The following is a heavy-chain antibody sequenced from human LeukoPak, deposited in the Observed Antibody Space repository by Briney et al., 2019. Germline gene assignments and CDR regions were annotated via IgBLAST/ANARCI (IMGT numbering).Heavy chain of an antibody. CDR1: GGTFSSYA. CDR3: ARDRGDGYNPRNYYYMDV. V-gene: IGHV1-69*13. CDR2: IIPIFGTA. J-gene: IGHJ6*03. D-gene: IGHD5-24*01. Sequence: GASVKVSCKASGGTFSSYAISWVRQAPGQGLEWMGGIIPIFGTANYAQKFQGRVTITADESTSTAYMELSSLRSEDTAVYCCARDRGDGYNPRNYYYMDVWGKGTTVTVSS.